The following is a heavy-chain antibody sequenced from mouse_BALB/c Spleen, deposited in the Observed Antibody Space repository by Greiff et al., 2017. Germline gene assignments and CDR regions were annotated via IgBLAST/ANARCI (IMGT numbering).Heavy chain of an antibody. J-gene: IGHJ2*01. V-gene: IGHV1-63*02. CDR3: ARRDYGSSGDY. D-gene: IGHD1-1*01. CDR2: IYPGGGYI. Sequence: VQLVESGAELVRPGTSVKMSCKAAGYTFTNYWIVWIKQRPGHGLEWIGDIYPGGGYINYNEKFKDKATLTADTSSSTAYMQLSSLTSEDSAIYYCARRDYGSSGDYWGQGTTLTVSS. CDR1: GYTFTNYW.